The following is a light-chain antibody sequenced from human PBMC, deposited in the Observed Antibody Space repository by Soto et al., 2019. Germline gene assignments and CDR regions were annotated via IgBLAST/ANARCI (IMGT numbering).Light chain of an antibody. J-gene: IGLJ1*01. V-gene: IGLV2-14*03. Sequence: QSALTQPASVSGSPGQSITISCTGTSSDIGAYIFVSWYQQHPGKAPKLIIYDIANRPSGVSYRFSGSKSANTASLTISGLQDDDEADYYCVSFTPKKPYVFGPGTNLPVL. CDR2: DIA. CDR1: SSDIGAYIF. CDR3: VSFTPKKPYV.